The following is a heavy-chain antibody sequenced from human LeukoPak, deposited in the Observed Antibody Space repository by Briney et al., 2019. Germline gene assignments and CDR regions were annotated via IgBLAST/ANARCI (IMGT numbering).Heavy chain of an antibody. CDR1: GGSISSYY. J-gene: IGHJ4*02. D-gene: IGHD6-19*01. V-gene: IGHV4-59*01. CDR2: IYYSGST. Sequence: PSGTLSLTCTVSGGSISSYYWSWIRQPPGKGLEWIGYIYYSGSTNYNPSLKSRVTISVDTSKNQFSLKLSSVTAADTAVYYCARVSVAGSDYWGQGTLVTVSS. CDR3: ARVSVAGSDY.